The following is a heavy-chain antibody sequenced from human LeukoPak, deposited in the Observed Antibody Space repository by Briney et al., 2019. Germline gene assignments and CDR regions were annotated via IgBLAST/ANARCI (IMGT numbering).Heavy chain of an antibody. V-gene: IGHV4-4*07. J-gene: IGHJ3*02. D-gene: IGHD3-22*01. Sequence: SETLSLTCAVYGGSFSGYYWSWIRQPAGKGLEWIGRIYTSGSTNYNPSLKSRVTMSVDTSKNQFSLKLSSVTAADTAVYYCARDMDYDSSGQGGAFDIWGQGTMVTVSS. CDR2: IYTSGST. CDR1: GGSFSGYY. CDR3: ARDMDYDSSGQGGAFDI.